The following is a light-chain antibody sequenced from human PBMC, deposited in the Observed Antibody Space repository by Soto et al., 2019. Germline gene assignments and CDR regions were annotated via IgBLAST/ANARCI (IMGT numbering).Light chain of an antibody. V-gene: IGKV3-20*01. Sequence: EIVLTQSPGTLSLSPGERATLSCRASQSVSSSYLAWYQQKPGQAPRLLIYGASSRATCIPDRFSGSGSGTDFTLTISRLEPEDFAVYYCQQYGSSLPWTFGQGTKGEIK. J-gene: IGKJ1*01. CDR1: QSVSSSY. CDR2: GAS. CDR3: QQYGSSLPWT.